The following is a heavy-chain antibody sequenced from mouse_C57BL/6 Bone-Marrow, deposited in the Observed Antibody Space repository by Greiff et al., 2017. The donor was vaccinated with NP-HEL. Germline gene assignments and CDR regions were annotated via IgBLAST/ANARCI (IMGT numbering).Heavy chain of an antibody. D-gene: IGHD1-1*01. CDR2: INSDGGST. CDR3: ARHGGPALLRYWYFDV. Sequence: EVQLVESGGGLVQPGESLKLSCESNEYEFPSHDMSWVRKTPEKRLELVAAINSDGGSTYYPDTMERRFIISRDNTKKTLYLQMSSLRSEDTALYYCARHGGPALLRYWYFDVWGTGTTVTVSS. CDR1: EYEFPSHD. V-gene: IGHV5-2*01. J-gene: IGHJ1*03.